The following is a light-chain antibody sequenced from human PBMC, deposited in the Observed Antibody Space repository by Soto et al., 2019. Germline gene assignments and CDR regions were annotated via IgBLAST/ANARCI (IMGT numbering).Light chain of an antibody. V-gene: IGKV1-8*01. J-gene: IGKJ1*01. CDR3: QQYYSYPVT. CDR1: QGISSY. CDR2: AAS. Sequence: AIRITQSPSSFSASTGDRVTITCRASQGISSYLAWYQQKPGKAPKLLIYAASTLQSGVPSRFSGSGSGTDFTLTISCLQSEDFATYYCQQYYSYPVTLGQGTKVDIK.